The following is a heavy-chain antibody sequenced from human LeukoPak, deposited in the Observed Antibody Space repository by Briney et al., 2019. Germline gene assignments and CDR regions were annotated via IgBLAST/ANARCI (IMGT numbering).Heavy chain of an antibody. CDR1: GGSISSYY. CDR3: ARDSPRDYYDSSGYYYYAFDI. Sequence: SETLSLTCTVSGGSISSYYWSWIRQPAGKGLEWIGRIYTSASTNYNPSFKSRVTMSVDTSKNQFSLKLSSVTAADTAVYYCARDSPRDYYDSSGYYYYAFDIWGQGTMVTVSS. D-gene: IGHD3-22*01. J-gene: IGHJ3*02. V-gene: IGHV4-4*07. CDR2: IYTSAST.